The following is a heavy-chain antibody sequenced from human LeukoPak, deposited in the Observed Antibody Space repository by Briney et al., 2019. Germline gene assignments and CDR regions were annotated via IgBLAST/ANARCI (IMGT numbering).Heavy chain of an antibody. CDR2: ISSSSSYI. CDR3: ARELRGYSYVWDY. CDR1: GFTFSSYS. V-gene: IGHV3-21*01. Sequence: GGSLRLSCAASGFTFSSYSMNWVRQAPGKGLEWVSSISSSSSYIYYADSVKGRFTISRDNAKNSLYLQMNSLRAEGTAVYYCARELRGYSYVWDYWGQGTLVTVSS. J-gene: IGHJ4*02. D-gene: IGHD5-18*01.